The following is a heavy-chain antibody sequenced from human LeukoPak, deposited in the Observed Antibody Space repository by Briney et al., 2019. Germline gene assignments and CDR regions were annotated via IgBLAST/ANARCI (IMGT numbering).Heavy chain of an antibody. V-gene: IGHV3-21*01. CDR2: ISSSSSYI. CDR3: ARDSPRLTTVVTFVDY. CDR1: GFTFSTYN. D-gene: IGHD4-23*01. J-gene: IGHJ4*02. Sequence: GGSLSLSCAASGFTFSTYNMNWVRQAPGKGLEWVSSISSSSSYIYYADSVKGRFTISRDNAKNSLYLQMNSLRAEDTAVYYCARDSPRLTTVVTFVDYWGQGTLVTVSS.